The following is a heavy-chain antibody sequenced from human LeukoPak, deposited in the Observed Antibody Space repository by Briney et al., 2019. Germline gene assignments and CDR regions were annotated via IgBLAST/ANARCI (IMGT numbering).Heavy chain of an antibody. Sequence: SETLSLTCTVSGGSISSYYWSWIRQPPGKGLEWIGYIYYSGSTNYNPSLKRRVTISVDTSKNQFSLKLSSVTAADTAVYYCARDGYSYGFGYWGQGTLVTVSS. V-gene: IGHV4-59*01. J-gene: IGHJ4*02. D-gene: IGHD5-18*01. CDR3: ARDGYSYGFGY. CDR2: IYYSGST. CDR1: GGSISSYY.